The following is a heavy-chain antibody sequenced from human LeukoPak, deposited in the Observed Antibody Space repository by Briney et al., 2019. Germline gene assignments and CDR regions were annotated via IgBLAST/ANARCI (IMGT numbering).Heavy chain of an antibody. CDR3: ARGFLEWLPHMDV. CDR2: IYTSGST. V-gene: IGHV4-61*02. Sequence: SETLSLTCTVSGGSISSGSYYWNWIRQPAGKGLEWIGRIYTSGSTNYNPSLRSRVTISVDTSKNQFSLKLSSVTAADTAVYYCARGFLEWLPHMDVWGKGTTVTVSS. CDR1: GGSISSGSYY. D-gene: IGHD3-3*01. J-gene: IGHJ6*03.